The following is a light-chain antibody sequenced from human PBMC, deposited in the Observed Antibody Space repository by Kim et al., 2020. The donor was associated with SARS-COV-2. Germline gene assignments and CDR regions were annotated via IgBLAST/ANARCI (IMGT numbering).Light chain of an antibody. CDR1: SSNIGNNA. Sequence: QRVTISCTGNSSNIGNNAVNWYQQFPGKAPTLLIYYNDLLSSAVSDRFSGSKSGTSASLAISGLQSEDEADYYCETWDDSVNGWVFGRGTQLTVL. J-gene: IGLJ3*02. V-gene: IGLV1-36*01. CDR2: YND. CDR3: ETWDDSVNGWV.